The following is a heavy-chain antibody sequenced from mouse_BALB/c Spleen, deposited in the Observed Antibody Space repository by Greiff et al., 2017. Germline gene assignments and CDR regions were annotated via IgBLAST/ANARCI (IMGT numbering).Heavy chain of an antibody. CDR3: ARRGLRYGNPYAMDY. Sequence: EVQLVESGGGLVKPGGSLKLSCAASGFTFSSYAMSWVRQSPEKRLEWVAEISSGGSYTYYPDTVTGRFTISRDNAKNTLYLEMSSLRSEDTAMYYCARRGLRYGNPYAMDYWGQGTSVTVSS. CDR1: GFTFSSYA. V-gene: IGHV5-9-4*01. CDR2: ISSGGSYT. D-gene: IGHD2-10*02. J-gene: IGHJ4*01.